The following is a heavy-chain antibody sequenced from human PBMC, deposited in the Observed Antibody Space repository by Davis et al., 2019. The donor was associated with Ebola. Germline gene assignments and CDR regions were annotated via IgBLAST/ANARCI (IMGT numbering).Heavy chain of an antibody. J-gene: IGHJ2*01. Sequence: MPSETLSLTCAVSGCSFSGYYWSWIRQPPGKGLEWIGEINDSGSTTYNPSPKSRVTISVDTSKNQISLKLTSVTAADTAVYYCVRQLLGFGEPAPVWYFDLWGRGTLVTVSS. D-gene: IGHD3-10*01. CDR3: VRQLLGFGEPAPVWYFDL. CDR2: INDSGST. CDR1: GCSFSGYY. V-gene: IGHV4-34*01.